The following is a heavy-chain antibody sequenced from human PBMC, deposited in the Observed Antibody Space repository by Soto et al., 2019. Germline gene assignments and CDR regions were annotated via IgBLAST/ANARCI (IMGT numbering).Heavy chain of an antibody. CDR1: GFIFDDYS. CDR2: LSWDGRHT. V-gene: IGHV3-43*01. D-gene: IGHD3-3*01. J-gene: IGHJ6*01. CDR3: AKARRSIFGGMDV. Sequence: EVQLVESGGVVVQPGGSLRLSSAASGFIFDDYSMYWVRQAPGKGLEWVSLLSWDGRHTYYADSVKGRFIISRDNRRNSLDLQMPSLTTADTALYYGAKARRSIFGGMDVWGQVTPVTVSA.